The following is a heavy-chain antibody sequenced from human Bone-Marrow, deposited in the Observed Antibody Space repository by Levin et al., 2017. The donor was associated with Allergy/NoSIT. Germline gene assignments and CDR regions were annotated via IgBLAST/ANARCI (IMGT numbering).Heavy chain of an antibody. CDR1: GFTFSSYG. CDR2: IWYDGSNK. J-gene: IGHJ4*02. D-gene: IGHD3-10*01. V-gene: IGHV3-33*01. Sequence: GGSLRLSCAASGFTFSSYGMHWVRQAPGKGLEWMAIIWYDGSNKYYADSGKGRFTISRDNSKNTVYLQMNSLRAEDTAMYYCARGPRDYYGIYLDYWGQGTLVTVSS. CDR3: ARGPRDYYGIYLDY.